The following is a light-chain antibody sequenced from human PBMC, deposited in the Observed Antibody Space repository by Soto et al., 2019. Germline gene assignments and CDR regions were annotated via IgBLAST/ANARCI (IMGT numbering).Light chain of an antibody. Sequence: ELVMTQSPATLSVSPGERATLSCRASQSITNNLAWYQQRPGQAPRLLIYGASTRATGGPARFSGSGSGTEFTLTISSLQSEDFETYYCQHFNNWPPELTFGGGTKVEIK. CDR2: GAS. V-gene: IGKV3-15*01. CDR1: QSITNN. CDR3: QHFNNWPPELT. J-gene: IGKJ4*01.